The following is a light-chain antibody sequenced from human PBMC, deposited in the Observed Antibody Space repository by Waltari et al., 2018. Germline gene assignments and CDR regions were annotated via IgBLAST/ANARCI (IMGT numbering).Light chain of an antibody. CDR1: ECVNTA. CDR3: QQYKKWPPT. V-gene: IGKV3-15*01. J-gene: IGKJ4*01. Sequence: TQSPVTLSVSPGEPAPSSCRASECVNTALAWYYQKPGQAPRLLMYASSARATGGPVRFTGSGFDTDFTLTISSLQSEDLGIYHCQQYKKWPPTVGGGTKVEIK. CDR2: ASS.